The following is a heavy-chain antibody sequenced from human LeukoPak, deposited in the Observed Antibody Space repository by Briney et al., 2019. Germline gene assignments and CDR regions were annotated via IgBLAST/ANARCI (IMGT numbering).Heavy chain of an antibody. V-gene: IGHV4-31*03. D-gene: IGHD2-21*02. CDR1: GGSISSGGYY. J-gene: IGHJ4*02. Sequence: SQTLSLTCTVSGGSISSGGYYWSWIRQHPGKGLEWIGYIYYSGSTYYNPSLKSRVTISVDTSKNQFSLKLSSVTAADTAVYYCARDGGDSGSFDCWGQGTLVTVSS. CDR3: ARDGGDSGSFDC. CDR2: IYYSGST.